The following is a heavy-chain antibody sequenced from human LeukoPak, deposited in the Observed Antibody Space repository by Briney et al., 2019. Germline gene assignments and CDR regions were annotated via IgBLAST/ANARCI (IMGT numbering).Heavy chain of an antibody. Sequence: PGGSLRLSCAASGFTFSYYGMNWARQAPGKGLEWVAGVWHDGSKEYYADSLKGRVTISRDNSKKTVYVQISSLRAEDTAVYYCARDGDTSGHFSWFDSWGQGTLVTVSS. CDR1: GFTFSYYG. J-gene: IGHJ5*01. V-gene: IGHV3-33*01. D-gene: IGHD3-22*01. CDR3: ARDGDTSGHFSWFDS. CDR2: VWHDGSKE.